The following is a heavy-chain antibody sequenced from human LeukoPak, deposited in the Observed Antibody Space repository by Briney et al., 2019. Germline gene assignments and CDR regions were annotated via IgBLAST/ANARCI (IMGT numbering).Heavy chain of an antibody. Sequence: PSETLSLTCTVSGGSISSYYWSWIRQPPGKGLEWIGEINHSGSTNYNPSLKSRVTISVDTSKNQFSLKLSSVTAADTAVYYCATRLGSSWFKYGMDVWGKGTTVTVSS. CDR2: INHSGST. CDR1: GGSISSYY. J-gene: IGHJ6*04. CDR3: ATRLGSSWFKYGMDV. D-gene: IGHD6-13*01. V-gene: IGHV4-34*01.